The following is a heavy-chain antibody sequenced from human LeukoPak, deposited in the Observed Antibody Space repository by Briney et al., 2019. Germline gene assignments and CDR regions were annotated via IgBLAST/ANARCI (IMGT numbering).Heavy chain of an antibody. CDR1: GGTFSSYT. V-gene: IGHV1-69*02. CDR3: ARGLSEYCSSTSCYTLNWFDP. Sequence: RASVKVSCKASGGTFSSYTISWVRQAPGQGLEWMGRIIPILGIANYAKKFQGRVTSTADKSTSTAYMELSSLRSEDTAVYYCARGLSEYCSSTSCYTLNWFDPWGQGTLVTVSS. CDR2: IIPILGIA. J-gene: IGHJ5*02. D-gene: IGHD2-2*02.